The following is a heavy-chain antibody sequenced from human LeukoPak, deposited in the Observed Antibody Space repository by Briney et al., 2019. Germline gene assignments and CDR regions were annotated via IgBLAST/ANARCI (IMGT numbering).Heavy chain of an antibody. CDR3: VRHNHMDV. J-gene: IGHJ6*02. V-gene: IGHV1-46*01. CDR2: INLSGGST. CDR1: GYTFTSYD. Sequence: ASVKASCKASGYTFTSYDINWVRQAPGQGLEWMAIINLSGGSTDYTQKFQGRVTMTRDTSTSTVYMELSSLRSEDTAVYYCVRHNHMDVWGQGTTVTVSS.